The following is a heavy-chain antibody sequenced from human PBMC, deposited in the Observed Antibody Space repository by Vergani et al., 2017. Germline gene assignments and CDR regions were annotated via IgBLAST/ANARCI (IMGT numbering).Heavy chain of an antibody. CDR2: INHSGST. J-gene: IGHJ4*02. Sequence: QVQLQQWGAGLLKPSETLSLTCAVYGGSFSGYYWSWIRQPPGKGLEWIGEINHSGSTNYNPSLKSRVTISVDTSKNQFSLKLSSVTAADTAVYYCARLLYGDNFDYWGQGTLVTVSS. CDR3: ARLLYGDNFDY. V-gene: IGHV4-34*01. CDR1: GGSFSGYY. D-gene: IGHD3-10*02.